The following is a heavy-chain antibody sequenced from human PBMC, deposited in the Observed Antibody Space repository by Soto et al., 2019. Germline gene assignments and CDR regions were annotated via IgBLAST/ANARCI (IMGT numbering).Heavy chain of an antibody. CDR2: INGDGSRS. Sequence: EVQLVESGGGLVQPGGSLRLSCATSGFTFSDYWIHWVRQAPGKGLVWVSRINGDGSRSDYADSVKGRFTIYRDNAENTVYLQMNRLSAEDTAVYFCARGIRGKYGMDVWGHGTTITVSS. CDR3: ARGIRGKYGMDV. J-gene: IGHJ6*02. D-gene: IGHD3-10*01. V-gene: IGHV3-74*01. CDR1: GFTFSDYW.